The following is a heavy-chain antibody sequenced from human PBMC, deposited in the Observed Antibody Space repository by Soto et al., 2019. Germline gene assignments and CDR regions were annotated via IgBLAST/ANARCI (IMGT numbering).Heavy chain of an antibody. D-gene: IGHD6-6*01. CDR3: ARVHLVRTSSYYCGMDV. Sequence: GGSLRLSCATSGFXFSNYRMNWVRQAPGKGLEWVASISGSGKDTFYRDSVKGRFTISRDNAESSLVLQMNSLTVDDTAVYHCARVHLVRTSSYYCGMDVWGPGTTVTVSS. CDR1: GFXFSNYR. J-gene: IGHJ6*02. CDR2: ISGSGKDT. V-gene: IGHV3-21*06.